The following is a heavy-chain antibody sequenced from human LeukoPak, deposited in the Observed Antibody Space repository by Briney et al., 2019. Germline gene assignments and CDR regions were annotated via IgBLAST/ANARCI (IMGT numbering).Heavy chain of an antibody. CDR1: GYTFTGYY. V-gene: IGHV1-2*02. CDR2: INPNSGGT. D-gene: IGHD2-2*01. J-gene: IGHJ4*02. Sequence: ASVKVSYKASGYTFTGYYMHWVRQAPGQGLEWMGWINPNSGGTNYAQKFQGRVTMTRDTSISTAYMELSRLRSDDTAVYCCARVIGRIVVVPAAIGYWGQGTLVTVSS. CDR3: ARVIGRIVVVPAAIGY.